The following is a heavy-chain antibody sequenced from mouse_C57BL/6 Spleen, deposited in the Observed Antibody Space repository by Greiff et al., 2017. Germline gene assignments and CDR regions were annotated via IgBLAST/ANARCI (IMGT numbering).Heavy chain of an antibody. Sequence: VQLQQSGAELVKPGASVKLSCTASGFNIKDYYLHWVKQRTEQGLEWIGRIDPEDGENKYAPTFQGKATITSDTSSNTAYLQLSSLTSEDTAVYYCARWGNYEGFDYWGQGTTLTVSS. CDR3: ARWGNYEGFDY. J-gene: IGHJ2*01. D-gene: IGHD2-1*01. CDR2: IDPEDGEN. CDR1: GFNIKDYY. V-gene: IGHV14-2*01.